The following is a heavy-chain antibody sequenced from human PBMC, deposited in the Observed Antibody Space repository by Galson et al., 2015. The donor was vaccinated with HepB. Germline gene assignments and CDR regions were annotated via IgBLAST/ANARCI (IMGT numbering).Heavy chain of an antibody. Sequence: SVKVSCKASGYTFTSYGISWVRQAPGQGLEWMGWISAYNGNTNYAQKLQGRVTMTTDTSTSTAYMELRSLRSDDTAVYYCAIALSYDSSGSHFDYWGQGTLVTVSS. J-gene: IGHJ4*02. V-gene: IGHV1-18*01. D-gene: IGHD3-22*01. CDR1: GYTFTSYG. CDR3: AIALSYDSSGSHFDY. CDR2: ISAYNGNT.